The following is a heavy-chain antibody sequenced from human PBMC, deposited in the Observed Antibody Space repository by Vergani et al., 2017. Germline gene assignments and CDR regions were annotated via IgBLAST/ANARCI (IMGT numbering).Heavy chain of an antibody. CDR1: GGSISSSSYY. CDR2: IYYSGST. V-gene: IGHV4-39*01. J-gene: IGHJ3*02. Sequence: QLQLQESGPGLVKPSETLSLTCTVSGGSISSSSYYWGWIRKPPGKGLEWIGSIYYSGSTYYNPSLKSRVTISVDTSKNQFSLKRSSVTAADTAVYYCASGCWGGKASDAFDIWGQGTMVTVSS. D-gene: IGHD2-21*01. CDR3: ASGCWGGKASDAFDI.